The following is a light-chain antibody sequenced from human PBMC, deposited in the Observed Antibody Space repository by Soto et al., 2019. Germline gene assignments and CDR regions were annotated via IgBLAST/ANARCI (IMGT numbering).Light chain of an antibody. J-gene: IGKJ2*01. V-gene: IGKV1-13*02. CDR3: QQFNSYLYT. CDR1: QGISSA. Sequence: AIQLTQSPSSLSASVGDRVTITCRASQGISSALAWYQQKPGKAPKLLMYDASSLESGVPARFSGSGSGTDFTLTISSPQPEDFATYYCQQFNSYLYTFGQGTKLEIK. CDR2: DAS.